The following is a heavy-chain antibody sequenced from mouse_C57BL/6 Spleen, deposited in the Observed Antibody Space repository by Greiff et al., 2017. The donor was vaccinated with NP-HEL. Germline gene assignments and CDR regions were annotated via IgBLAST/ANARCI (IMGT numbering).Heavy chain of an antibody. J-gene: IGHJ2*01. D-gene: IGHD3-2*01. V-gene: IGHV5-9-1*02. CDR2: ISSGGDYI. Sequence: EVKLMESGEGLVKPGGSLKLSCAASGFTFSSYAMSWVRQTPEKRLEWVAYISSGGDYIYYADTVKGRFTISRDNARNTLYLQMSSLKSEDTAMYYCTRERQNCFDYWGQGTTLTVSS. CDR1: GFTFSSYA. CDR3: TRERQNCFDY.